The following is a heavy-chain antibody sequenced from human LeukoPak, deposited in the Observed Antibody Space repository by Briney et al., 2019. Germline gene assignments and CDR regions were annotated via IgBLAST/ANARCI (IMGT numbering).Heavy chain of an antibody. CDR1: GYTFTGYY. V-gene: IGHV1-2*02. CDR3: ARDWDIVLMVYAY. Sequence: GASVKVSCKASGYTFTGYYMHWVRQAPGQGLEWMGWINPNSGGTNYAQKFQGRVTMTRDTSISTAYMELSRLRSDDTAVYYCARDWDIVLMVYAYWGQGTLVTVSS. CDR2: INPNSGGT. J-gene: IGHJ4*02. D-gene: IGHD2-8*01.